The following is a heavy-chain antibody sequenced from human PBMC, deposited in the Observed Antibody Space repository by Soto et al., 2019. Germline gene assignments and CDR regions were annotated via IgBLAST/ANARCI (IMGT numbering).Heavy chain of an antibody. D-gene: IGHD7-27*01. CDR1: GGSISNHY. CDR2: IYYNGNT. V-gene: IGHV4-59*11. Sequence: QVQLQESGPGLVKPSETLSLTCTVSGGSISNHYWSWIRQPPGKGLEWIGYIYYNGNTNYNPSLKSRVNMSVDTSKNQISLRLGSVTAADTAVYYCARANWYSEYWGQGTLVTVSS. CDR3: ARANWYSEY. J-gene: IGHJ4*02.